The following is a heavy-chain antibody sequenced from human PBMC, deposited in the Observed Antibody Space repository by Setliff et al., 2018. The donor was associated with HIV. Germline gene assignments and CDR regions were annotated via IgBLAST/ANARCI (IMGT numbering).Heavy chain of an antibody. V-gene: IGHV3-23*01. J-gene: IGHJ6*03. CDR3: AKDDSATARYYFYMDV. D-gene: IGHD2-21*02. CDR1: GFTFKIYA. CDR2: ISNSGGDT. Sequence: GGSLRLSCKASGFTFKIYAMSWLRQAPGKGLEWVSAISNSGGDTYYADSVKGRFTISRDNSENTLYLQMNSLRPEDPAIYYCAKDDSATARYYFYMDVWGKGTTVTVSS.